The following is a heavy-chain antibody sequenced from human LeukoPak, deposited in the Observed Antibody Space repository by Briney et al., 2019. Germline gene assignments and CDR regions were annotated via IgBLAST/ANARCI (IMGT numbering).Heavy chain of an antibody. J-gene: IGHJ6*03. CDR2: ISSSSSYI. V-gene: IGHV3-21*01. CDR3: ARDHLSSGSSPDYYYYYYMDV. CDR1: GLTFSSYS. D-gene: IGHD6-19*01. Sequence: GGSLRLSCVASGLTFSSYSMNWVRQAPGKGLEWVSSISSSSSYIYYADSVKGRFTISRDNAKNTLYLQMNSLRAEDTAVYYCARDHLSSGSSPDYYYYYYMDVWGKGTTVTISS.